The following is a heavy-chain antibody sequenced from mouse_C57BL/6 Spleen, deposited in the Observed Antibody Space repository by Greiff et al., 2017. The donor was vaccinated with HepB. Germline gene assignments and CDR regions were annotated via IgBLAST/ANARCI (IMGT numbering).Heavy chain of an antibody. Sequence: QVQLQQPGAVLVKPGASVLLSCKAPGYTFTSYWMPWVKQIPGRGLEWLGMIHPNSGSTNYNEQFKSKSTLTVDKSTSTAYMLRSSLTSEDSAVYYSARSEYYGCYAMDYVSQGASVNDAS. CDR2: IHPNSGST. CDR3: ARSEYYGCYAMDY. V-gene: IGHV1-64*01. D-gene: IGHD1-1*01. CDR1: GYTFTSYW. J-gene: IGHJ4*01.